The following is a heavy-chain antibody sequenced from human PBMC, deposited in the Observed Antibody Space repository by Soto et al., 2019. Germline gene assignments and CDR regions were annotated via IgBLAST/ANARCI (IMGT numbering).Heavy chain of an antibody. J-gene: IGHJ4*02. CDR3: VRNSGAKLSSS. CDR1: GGTFSSYR. CDR2: IVPIYRTA. V-gene: IGHV1-69*01. D-gene: IGHD6-13*01. Sequence: QVQLVQSGAEVKKPGSSVKVSCKASGGTFSSYRINWVRQAPGQGLEWVGGIVPIYRTADYAQKFQGRFTMSADESARTSYMELRSLKSEDKAVYYCVRNSGAKLSSSWGQGTLVTVSS.